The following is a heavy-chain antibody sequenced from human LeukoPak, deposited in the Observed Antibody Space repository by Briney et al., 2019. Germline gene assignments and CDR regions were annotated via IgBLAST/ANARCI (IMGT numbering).Heavy chain of an antibody. CDR1: GVTFSSYS. V-gene: IGHV3-53*01. D-gene: IGHD3-22*01. CDR2: IYSGVST. Sequence: GGSLRLSCAASGVTFSSYSMNWVRQAPGKGLEWVSVIYSGVSTYYADSVKGRFTISRDNSKNTLYLQMNSLRAEDTALYYCARDRRYYDSSGYYFHWYFDLWGRGTLVTVSS. CDR3: ARDRRYYDSSGYYFHWYFDL. J-gene: IGHJ2*01.